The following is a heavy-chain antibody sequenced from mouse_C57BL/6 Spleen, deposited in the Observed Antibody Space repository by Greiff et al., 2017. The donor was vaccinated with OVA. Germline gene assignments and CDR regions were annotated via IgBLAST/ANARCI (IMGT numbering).Heavy chain of an antibody. D-gene: IGHD3-3*01. Sequence: EVKLVESGGGLVKPGGSLKLSCAASGFTFSSYAMSWVRQTPEKRLEWVATISDGGSYTYYPDNVKGRFTISRDNAKNNLYLQMSHLKSEDTAMYYCAREGTRGFDYWGQGTTLTVSS. CDR2: ISDGGSYT. V-gene: IGHV5-4*01. CDR1: GFTFSSYA. J-gene: IGHJ2*01. CDR3: AREGTRGFDY.